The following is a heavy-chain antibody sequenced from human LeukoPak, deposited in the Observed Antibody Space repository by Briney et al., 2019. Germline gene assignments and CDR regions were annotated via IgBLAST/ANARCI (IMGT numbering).Heavy chain of an antibody. CDR3: SAEFDY. J-gene: IGHJ4*02. CDR2: TYYRSKWHY. Sequence: SQTLSLTCAISGDSVSSPSAAWNWLRQSPSGGLKWLGRTYYRSKWHYDYRGSVRSRISINPETSKNQFSLHLNSREVAYCGDDCYSAEFDYWGQGILVTVSS. D-gene: IGHD2-21*02. V-gene: IGHV6-1*01. CDR1: GDSVSSPSAA.